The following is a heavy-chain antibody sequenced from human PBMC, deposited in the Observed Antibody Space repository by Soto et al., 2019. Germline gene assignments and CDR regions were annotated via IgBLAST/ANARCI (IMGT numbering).Heavy chain of an antibody. CDR1: GFTFSTYL. CDR3: SSSLNS. CDR2: INQDGIEK. V-gene: IGHV3-7*01. J-gene: IGHJ4*02. Sequence: PGGSLRLSCAASGFTFSTYLMDWVRQTPGKGLEWVANINQDGIEKNYVDSVKGRFTIYRDNAKNSLYLQMSSLTAEDSALYYCSSSLNSWGQGTLVTVYS.